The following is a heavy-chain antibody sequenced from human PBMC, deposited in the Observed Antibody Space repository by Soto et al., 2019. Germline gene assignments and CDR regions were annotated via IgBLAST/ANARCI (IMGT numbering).Heavy chain of an antibody. CDR1: GDSINSDY. Sequence: PSETLSLTCTVSGDSINSDYWSWIRQPPGKGLEWIGYIYYKGNTNYNPSLKSRVTISVGTSKTQFSLKLSSVTADDTAVYYCVKDRDSNSWPSRDVWGPGTTVTVSS. CDR3: VKDRDSNSWPSRDV. D-gene: IGHD3-22*01. J-gene: IGHJ6*02. V-gene: IGHV4-59*01. CDR2: IYYKGNT.